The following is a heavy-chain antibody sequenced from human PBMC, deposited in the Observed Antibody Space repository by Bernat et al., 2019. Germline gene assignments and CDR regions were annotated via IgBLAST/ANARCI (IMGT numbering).Heavy chain of an antibody. Sequence: EVQLVESGGGVVQPGGSLRLSCAPSGFIFHAYVMHWVRQAPGMGLEWVSRINHDSSGTSYADSVRGRFTISRANSKNSLYLQMNRLRVEDTALYYCVKDNASLAFDYWGRGTLVTVSS. CDR3: VKDNASLAFDY. V-gene: IGHV3-43*02. J-gene: IGHJ4*02. D-gene: IGHD2-2*01. CDR2: INHDSSGT. CDR1: GFIFHAYV.